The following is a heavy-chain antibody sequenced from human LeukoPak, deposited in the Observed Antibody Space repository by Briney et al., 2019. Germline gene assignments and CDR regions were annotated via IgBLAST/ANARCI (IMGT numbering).Heavy chain of an antibody. V-gene: IGHV3-21*04. CDR1: GFTFSDYS. Sequence: GGSLRLSCAASGFTFSDYSMNWVRQAPGKGLEWVSSISSSGRSQYYPDSLKGRFSISRDNAKNSLYLQMDSLRAEDTAVFYCARAQIVVVPGAIERGNFDYWGQGTLVTVSS. CDR2: ISSSGRSQ. CDR3: ARAQIVVVPGAIERGNFDY. D-gene: IGHD2-2*02. J-gene: IGHJ4*02.